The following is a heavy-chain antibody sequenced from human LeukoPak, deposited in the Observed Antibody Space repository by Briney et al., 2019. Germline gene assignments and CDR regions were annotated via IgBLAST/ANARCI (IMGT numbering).Heavy chain of an antibody. J-gene: IGHJ5*02. CDR1: GYSFTSYC. CDR3: ARGRDWFDP. CDR2: IYPGDSDT. V-gene: IGHV5-51*01. Sequence: GESLQISCKGSGYSFTSYCIGWLRQMPGNGLEWMGIIYPGDSDTRYSPSFQGQVTISAAKSIRTAYLQWSSLKASDTAMYYCARGRDWFDPWGQGTLVTVSS.